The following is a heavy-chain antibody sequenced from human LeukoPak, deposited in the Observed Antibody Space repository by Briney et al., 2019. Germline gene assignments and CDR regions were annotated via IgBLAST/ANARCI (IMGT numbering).Heavy chain of an antibody. CDR1: GFTFSSYG. Sequence: PGGSLRLSCAASGFTFSSYGMHWVRQAPGKGLEWVAVISYDGSNKYYADSVKGRFTISRDNSKNTLYLQMNSLRAEDTAVYYCAKGYLPFDPWGQGTLVTVSS. CDR3: AKGYLPFDP. V-gene: IGHV3-30*18. D-gene: IGHD5-18*01. J-gene: IGHJ5*02. CDR2: ISYDGSNK.